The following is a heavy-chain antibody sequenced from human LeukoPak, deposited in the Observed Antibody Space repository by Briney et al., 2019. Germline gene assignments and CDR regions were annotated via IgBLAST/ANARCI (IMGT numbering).Heavy chain of an antibody. CDR2: IKTDGSST. J-gene: IGHJ4*02. Sequence: GGSLRLSCAASGFSFSSYWMHWVRQAPGTRLVWVSRIKTDGSSTNYADSVKGRVTISRDNAKNTLYLQMNSLRAEDTAVYYCARITLTSPPDYWGQGTLVTVSS. D-gene: IGHD4-17*01. CDR1: GFSFSSYW. V-gene: IGHV3-74*01. CDR3: ARITLTSPPDY.